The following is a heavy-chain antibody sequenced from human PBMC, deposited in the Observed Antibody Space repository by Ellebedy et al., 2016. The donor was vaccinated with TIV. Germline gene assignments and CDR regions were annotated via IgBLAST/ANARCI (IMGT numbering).Heavy chain of an antibody. CDR3: ARGGAGFDSMNRELSFDS. Sequence: GGSLRLXXAASEFTFSNYAMTWVRQAPGKGLEWVSGISNHSHNTYYVDSVKGRFTISRDDAENSLYLQMNSLRDEDTALYYCARGGAGFDSMNRELSFDSWGQGTLVIVSS. CDR2: ISNHSHNT. V-gene: IGHV3-48*02. J-gene: IGHJ4*02. D-gene: IGHD1-26*01. CDR1: EFTFSNYA.